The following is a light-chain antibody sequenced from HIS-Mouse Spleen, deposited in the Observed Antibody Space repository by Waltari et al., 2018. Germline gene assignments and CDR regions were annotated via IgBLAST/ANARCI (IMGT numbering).Light chain of an antibody. CDR1: QRVSSN. V-gene: IGKV3-15*01. CDR3: QQYNNWPWT. Sequence: EIVMTQSPATLSVSPGERATLSCRASQRVSSNLAWYQQKPGQAPRLLIYGASTRATGIPARFSGSGSGTEFTLTISSMQSEDFAVYYCQQYNNWPWTFGQGTKLEIK. J-gene: IGKJ1*01. CDR2: GAS.